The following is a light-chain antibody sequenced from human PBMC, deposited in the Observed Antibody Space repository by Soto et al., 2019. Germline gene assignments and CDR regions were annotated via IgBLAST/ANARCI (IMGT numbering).Light chain of an antibody. Sequence: IVLTQSPGTLSLYPGERATLSCRASQSVSSSYLAWYQQKPGQAPRLLIYDASTRATGIPARFSGSGSGTEFTLTISSLQSEDFAVYYCQQYKKWPRTFGHGTKVDIK. V-gene: IGKV3-15*01. CDR1: QSVSSSY. J-gene: IGKJ1*01. CDR3: QQYKKWPRT. CDR2: DAS.